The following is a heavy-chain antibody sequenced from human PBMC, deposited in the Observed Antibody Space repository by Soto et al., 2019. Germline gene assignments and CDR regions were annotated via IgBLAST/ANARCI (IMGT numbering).Heavy chain of an antibody. CDR3: AREPEGIAAALDY. V-gene: IGHV3-21*01. Sequence: EVPLVESGGGLVKPGGSLRLSCAASGFTFRTYGMNWVRRAPGGGLEWVASISSSGSFIYYADSVKGRFTISRDDAEKSLYLQMNSLRAEDTALYYCAREPEGIAAALDYWGQGTLVTVSS. J-gene: IGHJ4*02. D-gene: IGHD6-13*01. CDR2: ISSSGSFI. CDR1: GFTFRTYG.